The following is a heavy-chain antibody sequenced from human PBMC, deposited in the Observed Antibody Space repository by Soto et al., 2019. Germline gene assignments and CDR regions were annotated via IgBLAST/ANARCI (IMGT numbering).Heavy chain of an antibody. D-gene: IGHD1-1*01. CDR1: GYNFISNA. CDR2: IHGVNGDT. J-gene: IGHJ4*02. Sequence: QVQLVQSGAEVKKPGASVKVSCKASGYNFISNAMHWVRQAPGQSLEWMGWIHGVNGDTRYSQKFLERVTITRDISANTDNMELSSLTSVDTAVSYCEGRCPRYGIDYWGQGTLVTVSS. V-gene: IGHV1-3*01. CDR3: EGRCPRYGIDY.